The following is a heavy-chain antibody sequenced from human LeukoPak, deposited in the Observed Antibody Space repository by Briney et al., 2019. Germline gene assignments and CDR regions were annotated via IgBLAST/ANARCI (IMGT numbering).Heavy chain of an antibody. CDR2: IWYDGSNK. J-gene: IGHJ5*02. Sequence: GRSLSLSCAASGFTFSSSGMHWVRQAPGKGLEWVAVIWYDGSNKDEADSVKGRITISRCNSKKTLYLQMNSLRAEDTAVYYCARDPSIGARPGWFDPWGQGTLVTVSS. D-gene: IGHD6-6*01. V-gene: IGHV3-33*01. CDR3: ARDPSIGARPGWFDP. CDR1: GFTFSSSG.